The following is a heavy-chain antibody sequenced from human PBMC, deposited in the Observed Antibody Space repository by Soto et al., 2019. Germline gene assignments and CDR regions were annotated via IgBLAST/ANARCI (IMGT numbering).Heavy chain of an antibody. CDR1: GGTFISYA. Sequence: QVQLVQAGAEVKKPGSSVKLSCKVSGGTFISYAISWVRQAPGRGFEWMGGIIPVFGTANYTQQFQGRVTITADASTSTADMELSRLRSEDTAFYYCARVRVTIYLTAFDYWGQGTLVTVSS. CDR2: IIPVFGTA. J-gene: IGHJ4*02. D-gene: IGHD4-17*01. CDR3: ARVRVTIYLTAFDY. V-gene: IGHV1-69*01.